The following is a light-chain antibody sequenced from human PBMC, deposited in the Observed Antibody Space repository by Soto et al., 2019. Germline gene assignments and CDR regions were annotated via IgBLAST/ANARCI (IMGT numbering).Light chain of an antibody. CDR1: SRDVGGYNY. CDR3: SSYRSSGTSYV. Sequence: QSVLTQPASVSGSPGQSITISCTGTSRDVGGYNYVSWYQQHPGKAPKLMIYDVSNRPSGLSNRFSGSKSGNTASLTISGLQTEDEADYFCSSYRSSGTSYVFGTGTKSPS. J-gene: IGLJ1*01. CDR2: DVS. V-gene: IGLV2-14*01.